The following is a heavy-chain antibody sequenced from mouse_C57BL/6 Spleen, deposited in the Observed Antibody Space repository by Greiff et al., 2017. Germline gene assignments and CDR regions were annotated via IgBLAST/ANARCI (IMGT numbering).Heavy chain of an antibody. CDR1: GFNIKDYY. Sequence: EVKLQESGAELVKPGASVKLSCTASGFNIKDYYMHWVKQRTEQGLEWIGRIDPEDGETKYAPKFKGKATITADTSSNTAYLQLSSLTSEDTAVYYCARPCSWGALYAMDYWGQGTSVTVSS. CDR3: ARPCSWGALYAMDY. CDR2: IDPEDGET. J-gene: IGHJ4*01. V-gene: IGHV14-2*01. D-gene: IGHD1-1*01.